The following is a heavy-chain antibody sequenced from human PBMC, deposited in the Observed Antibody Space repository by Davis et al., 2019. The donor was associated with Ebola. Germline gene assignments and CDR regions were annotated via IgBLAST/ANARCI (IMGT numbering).Heavy chain of an antibody. D-gene: IGHD3-3*01. V-gene: IGHV1-3*01. Sequence: ASVTVSCKASGYTFTSYAMHWVRQAPGQRLEWMGWINAGNGNTKYSQKFQGRVTMTRDTSTSTVYMELSSLRSEDTAVYYCARADSTIFGVVIKVGGFDYWGQGTLVTVSS. CDR2: INAGNGNT. CDR3: ARADSTIFGVVIKVGGFDY. J-gene: IGHJ4*02. CDR1: GYTFTSYA.